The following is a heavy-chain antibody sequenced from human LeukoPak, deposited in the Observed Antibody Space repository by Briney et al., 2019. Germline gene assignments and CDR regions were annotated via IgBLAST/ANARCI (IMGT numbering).Heavy chain of an antibody. Sequence: GGSLRLSCAATGFTFSFYSMNWVRQAPGKGLEWVASVSSTSSYIYYADSVKGRFTISRDNGKNSLYLQMNSLRGEDTAVYYCARDRQMHDAFDIWGQGTMVTVSS. V-gene: IGHV3-21*01. J-gene: IGHJ3*02. D-gene: IGHD5-24*01. CDR3: ARDRQMHDAFDI. CDR2: VSSTSSYI. CDR1: GFTFSFYS.